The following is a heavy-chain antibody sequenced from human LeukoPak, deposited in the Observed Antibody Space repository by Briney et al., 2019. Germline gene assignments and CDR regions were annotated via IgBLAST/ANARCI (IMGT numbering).Heavy chain of an antibody. CDR1: GFTFRNYW. Sequence: GGSLRLSCAASGFTFRNYWMHWVRQAPGKGLVWVARINNDGSNTVYADSVQGRFTISRDNAKETLYLQMNSLRAEDTAVYYCATLHNYYDSSGYSNWGQGTLVTVSS. D-gene: IGHD3-22*01. CDR3: ATLHNYYDSSGYSN. CDR2: INNDGSNT. J-gene: IGHJ4*02. V-gene: IGHV3-74*01.